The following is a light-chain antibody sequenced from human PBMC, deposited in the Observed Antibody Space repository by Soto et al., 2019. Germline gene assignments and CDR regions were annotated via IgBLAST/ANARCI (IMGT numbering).Light chain of an antibody. V-gene: IGKV3-15*01. Sequence: DIVMTQSPATLSVSPGERATLSCRASQSVSSNIAWNQQKGGQAPRLLNYGASTRATGIAARFRASGSGTGFALTISSLQSEDFAVYYCQQYNNWPRTFGQGTKVEI. J-gene: IGKJ1*01. CDR1: QSVSSN. CDR2: GAS. CDR3: QQYNNWPRT.